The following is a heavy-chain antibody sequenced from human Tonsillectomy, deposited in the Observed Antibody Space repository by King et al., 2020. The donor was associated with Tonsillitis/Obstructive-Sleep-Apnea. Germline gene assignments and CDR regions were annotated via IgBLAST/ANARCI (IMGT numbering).Heavy chain of an antibody. CDR2: IKSDGSDS. D-gene: IGHD3-10*01. Sequence: VQLAESGGDLVQPGGSLRLSCTASGFTFRNHWMHWVRQVPGKGLEWVSRIKSDGSDSSYADSVKGRFTISRDNAKNTLYLQMNSLRDEDTAVYYCARDEVYGSGSCGTWGQGTLVTVSS. CDR1: GFTFRNHW. CDR3: ARDEVYGSGSCGT. V-gene: IGHV3-74*01. J-gene: IGHJ5*02.